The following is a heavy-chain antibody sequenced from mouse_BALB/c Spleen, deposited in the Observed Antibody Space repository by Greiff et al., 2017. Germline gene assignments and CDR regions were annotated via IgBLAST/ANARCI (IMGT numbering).Heavy chain of an antibody. Sequence: VQLQQSGAELVKPGASVKLSCTASGFNIKDTYMHWVKQRPEQGLEWIGRIDPANGNTKYDPKFQGKATITADTSSNTAYLQLSSLTSEDTAVYYCARWDYDEVAMDYWGQGTSVTVSS. CDR1: GFNIKDTY. D-gene: IGHD2-4*01. CDR2: IDPANGNT. CDR3: ARWDYDEVAMDY. V-gene: IGHV14-3*02. J-gene: IGHJ4*01.